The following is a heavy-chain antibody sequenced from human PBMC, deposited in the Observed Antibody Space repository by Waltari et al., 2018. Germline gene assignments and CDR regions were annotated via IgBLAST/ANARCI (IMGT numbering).Heavy chain of an antibody. CDR1: GFPFSSLA. Sequence: QVQLVVSGGGVVQPGGSLILSCAAFGFPFSSLAIHWVRQAPGKGLEWVAFIRYDGSNKYYADSVKGRFTISRDNSKNTLYLQMNSLRAEDTAVYYCAKENTMVFDYWGQGTLVTVSS. CDR3: AKENTMVFDY. D-gene: IGHD3-10*01. V-gene: IGHV3-30*02. CDR2: IRYDGSNK. J-gene: IGHJ4*02.